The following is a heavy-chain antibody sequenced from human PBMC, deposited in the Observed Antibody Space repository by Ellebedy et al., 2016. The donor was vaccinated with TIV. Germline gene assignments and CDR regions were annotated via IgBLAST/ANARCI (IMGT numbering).Heavy chain of an antibody. V-gene: IGHV3-23*01. D-gene: IGHD6-13*01. CDR2: ISGSGGST. J-gene: IGHJ4*02. Sequence: GESLKISCAASGFTFSSYAMSWVRQAPGKGLEWVSAISGSGGSTYYADSVKGRFTISRENAKNSLYLQMNSLRAGDTAVYYCARFSQQTYDYWGQGTLVTVSS. CDR3: ARFSQQTYDY. CDR1: GFTFSSYA.